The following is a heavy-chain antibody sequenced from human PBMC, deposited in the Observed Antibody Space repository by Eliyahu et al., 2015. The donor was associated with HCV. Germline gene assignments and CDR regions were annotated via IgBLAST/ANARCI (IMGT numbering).Heavy chain of an antibody. Sequence: EVQLXESGGGLVQPXRSLRLSCAASGFTFDDYAMHWVRQAPGKGLGWVSGISWNSGSIGYADSVKGRFTISRDNAKNSLYLQMNSLRAEDTALYYCAKGITGTTRIFDYWGQGTLVTVSS. D-gene: IGHD1-14*01. CDR1: GFTFDDYA. V-gene: IGHV3-9*01. J-gene: IGHJ4*02. CDR2: ISWNSGSI. CDR3: AKGITGTTRIFDY.